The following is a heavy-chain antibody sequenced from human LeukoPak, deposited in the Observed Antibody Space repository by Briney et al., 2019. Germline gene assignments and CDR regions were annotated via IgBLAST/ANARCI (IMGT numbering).Heavy chain of an antibody. Sequence: GGSLRLSCAASGFTFSDYYMSWIRQAPGKGLEWVSYISSSGSTTYYADSVKGRFTISRDNSKNTLYLQMNSLRAEDTAVYYCAKAESSSWLPYYWGQGTLVTVSS. J-gene: IGHJ4*02. CDR3: AKAESSSWLPYY. D-gene: IGHD6-13*01. CDR2: ISSSGSTT. CDR1: GFTFSDYY. V-gene: IGHV3-11*01.